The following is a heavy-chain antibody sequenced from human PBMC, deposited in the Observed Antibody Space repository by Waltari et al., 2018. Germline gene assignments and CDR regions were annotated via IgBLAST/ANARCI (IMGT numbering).Heavy chain of an antibody. CDR2: IDHKGVA. V-gene: IGHV4-34*01. J-gene: IGHJ4*02. D-gene: IGHD3-16*01. CDR1: RGSFSAYH. CDR3: ARPSVAARLGSLDY. Sequence: QVQLQQWGAGLLQPSETLSLSCSVSRGSFSAYHWTWIRQSPGKGLEWIGEIDHKGVAYYNPSLKGRVTISVDTSKNQFSLNLTSVTATDTAVYFCARPSVAARLGSLDYWGQGALVTVSS.